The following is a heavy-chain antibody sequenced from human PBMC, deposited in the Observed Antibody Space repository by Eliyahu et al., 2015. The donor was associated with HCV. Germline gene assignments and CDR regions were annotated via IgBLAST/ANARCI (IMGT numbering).Heavy chain of an antibody. CDR1: GFIFKSYA. V-gene: IGHV3-23*01. D-gene: IGHD1-1*01. CDR2: ISGSNDNT. Sequence: GGSLRLSCAASGFIFKSYAMSWVRQAPGKGLESVSTISGSNDNTYYTDSVKGRFTISRDNSKNTLYLQLNSLRAEDTALYYCANLGPYWHDRRGGDFWGQGILVTVSS. CDR3: ANLGPYWHDRRGGDF. J-gene: IGHJ4*02.